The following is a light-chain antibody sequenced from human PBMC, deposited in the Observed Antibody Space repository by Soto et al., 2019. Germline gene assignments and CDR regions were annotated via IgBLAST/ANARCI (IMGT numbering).Light chain of an antibody. V-gene: IGKV1-39*01. CDR3: QQSYSNHLT. J-gene: IGKJ3*01. Sequence: DIQMTQSSSSLSASVGDRVTITCRANQSISSYLNWYQQKPGKAPKLLIYAASNLQSGVPSRFSGSGSGTDFTLTISSLQPEDFATYFCQQSYSNHLTFGSGTKVDIK. CDR1: QSISSY. CDR2: AAS.